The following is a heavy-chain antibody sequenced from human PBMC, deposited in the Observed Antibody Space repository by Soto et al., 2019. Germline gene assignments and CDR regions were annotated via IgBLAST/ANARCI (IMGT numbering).Heavy chain of an antibody. CDR3: ARVYYYESRGSYLVEGNYFDY. J-gene: IGHJ4*02. V-gene: IGHV3-48*01. D-gene: IGHD3-22*01. CDR1: GFTFGSCT. CDR2: ISSNSGSI. Sequence: PGGSLRLSCAASGFTFGSCTMNWVRQAPGKGLEWVSYISSNSGSIYYADSVKGRFTISRDNAKNSLYLQMNSLRAEDTAVYYCARVYYYESRGSYLVEGNYFDYWGQGTLVTVSS.